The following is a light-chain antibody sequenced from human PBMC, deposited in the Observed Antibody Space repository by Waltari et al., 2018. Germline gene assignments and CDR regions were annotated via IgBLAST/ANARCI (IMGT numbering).Light chain of an antibody. V-gene: IGKV3-11*01. J-gene: IGKJ5*01. CDR3: QQRSNWPPIT. CDR2: DAS. Sequence: EIVLTQSPVTLSLAPGERATLSCWASQSVGSSLAWYQQKPGQAPRLLIYDASNRATGVPARFNGSGSGTDFTLTIISLQSEDSAVYYCQQRSNWPPITFGQGTRLEIK. CDR1: QSVGSS.